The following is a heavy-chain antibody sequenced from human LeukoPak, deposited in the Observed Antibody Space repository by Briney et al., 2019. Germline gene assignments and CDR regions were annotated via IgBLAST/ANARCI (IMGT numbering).Heavy chain of an antibody. CDR1: GGTFSSYA. CDR2: IIPIFGTA. Sequence: SVKVSCKASGGTFSSYAISWVRQAPGQGLEWMGGIIPIFGTANYAQKFQGRVTITADESMSTAYMELSSLRSEDTAVYYCARTGDILTGYRNWFDPWGQGTLVTVSS. CDR3: ARTGDILTGYRNWFDP. V-gene: IGHV1-69*13. D-gene: IGHD3-9*01. J-gene: IGHJ5*02.